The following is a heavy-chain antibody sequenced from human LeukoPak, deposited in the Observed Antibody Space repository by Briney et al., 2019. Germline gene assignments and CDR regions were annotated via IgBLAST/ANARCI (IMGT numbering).Heavy chain of an antibody. Sequence: GGSLRLSCAASGFTFSSYGMSWVRQAPGKGLEWVSAISGSGGSTYYADSVKGRFTISRDNSKNTVYLQMNSLRAEDTAVHYCAKHGLPLVVISAPLDYWGQGTLVTVAS. CDR2: ISGSGGST. D-gene: IGHD2-15*01. CDR3: AKHGLPLVVISAPLDY. CDR1: GFTFSSYG. J-gene: IGHJ4*02. V-gene: IGHV3-23*01.